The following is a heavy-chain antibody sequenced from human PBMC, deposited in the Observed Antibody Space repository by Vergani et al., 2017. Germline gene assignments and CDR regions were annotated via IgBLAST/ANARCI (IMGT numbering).Heavy chain of an antibody. CDR1: GGSISSSSYY. CDR3: AGGRRYYYYYGMDV. Sequence: QLQLQESGPGLVKPSETLSLTCTVSGGSISSSSYYWGWLRQPPGKGLEWIGSIYYSGSTYYNPSLKSRVTISVDTSKNQFSLKLSSVTAADTAVYYCAGGRRYYYYYGMDVWGQGTTVTVSS. CDR2: IYYSGST. V-gene: IGHV4-39*01. J-gene: IGHJ6*02.